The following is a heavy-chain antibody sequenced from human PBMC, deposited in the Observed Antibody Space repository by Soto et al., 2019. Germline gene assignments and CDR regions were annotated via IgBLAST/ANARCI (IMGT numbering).Heavy chain of an antibody. CDR1: GYTFTSYG. V-gene: IGHV1-18*01. D-gene: IGHD5-12*01. CDR2: ISAYNGNT. J-gene: IGHJ6*03. Sequence: ASVKVSCKASGYTFTSYGISWVRQAPGQGLEWMGWISAYNGNTNYAQKLQGRVTMTTDTSTSTVYMELSSLRSDDTAVYYCARESGGATATLDYYYFYMDVWGKGTTVTVSS. CDR3: ARESGGATATLDYYYFYMDV.